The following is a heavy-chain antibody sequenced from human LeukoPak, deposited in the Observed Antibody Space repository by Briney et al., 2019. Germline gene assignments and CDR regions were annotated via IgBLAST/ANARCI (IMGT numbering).Heavy chain of an antibody. J-gene: IGHJ4*02. CDR2: IIPILGIA. V-gene: IGHV1-69*04. CDR1: GGTFSSYA. CDR3: ARDYYGGNSDDY. D-gene: IGHD4-23*01. Sequence: SVKVSCKASGGTFSSYAISWVRQAPGQGLEWMGRIIPILGIANYAQKFQGRVTITADKSTSTAYMELSSLRSEDTAVYYCARDYYGGNSDDYWGQGTLVTVSS.